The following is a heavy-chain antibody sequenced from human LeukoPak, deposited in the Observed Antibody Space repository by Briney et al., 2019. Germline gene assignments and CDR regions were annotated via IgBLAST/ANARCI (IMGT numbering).Heavy chain of an antibody. V-gene: IGHV1-2*02. CDR1: GYSFTVNY. CDR3: ARVVTGFDY. D-gene: IGHD2-21*02. Sequence: ASVTVSCKASGYSFTVNYMHWVRLAPAPGLGWVGWVNPNCGGTNYTPKFQGRVTMTRDTSISTAYMDLSRLRSDDTAVYYCARVVTGFDYSGQGTLVTVSS. J-gene: IGHJ4*02. CDR2: VNPNCGGT.